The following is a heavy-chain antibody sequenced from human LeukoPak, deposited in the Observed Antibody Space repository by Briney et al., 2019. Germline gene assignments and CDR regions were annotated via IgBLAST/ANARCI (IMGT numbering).Heavy chain of an antibody. CDR3: ARVGGASIVAIPTSYFDY. D-gene: IGHD5-12*01. CDR1: GFTFSSYA. Sequence: GRSLRLSCAASGFTFSSYAMHWVRQAPDKGLEWVAVISYDGSNQYCADSVRGRFTVSRDNSKNTLYLQMNSLRAEDTAIFYCARVGGASIVAIPTSYFDYWGQGTLVTVSS. V-gene: IGHV3-30-3*01. CDR2: ISYDGSNQ. J-gene: IGHJ4*02.